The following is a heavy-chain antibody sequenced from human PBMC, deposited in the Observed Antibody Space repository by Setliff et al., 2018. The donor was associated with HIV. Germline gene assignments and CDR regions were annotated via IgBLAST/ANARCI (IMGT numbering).Heavy chain of an antibody. CDR2: LSPSGTT. J-gene: IGHJ4*02. V-gene: IGHV4-34*01. CDR3: AAFLVSPVTTQDY. D-gene: IGHD4-17*01. Sequence: ETLSLSCTVYGGSFSNYYTNWIRQPPGKGLEWIGELSPSGTTRPNPSLQSRVIISLDTSKNQFSLKLTSVTAADTAMYYCAAFLVSPVTTQDYWGQGTQVTVSS. CDR1: GGSFSNYY.